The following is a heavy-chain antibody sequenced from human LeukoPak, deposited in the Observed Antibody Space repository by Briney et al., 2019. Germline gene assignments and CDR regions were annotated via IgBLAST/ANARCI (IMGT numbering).Heavy chain of an antibody. CDR1: GFTFSDYY. Sequence: PGGSLRLSCAASGFTFSDYYMTWIRQAPGKGLEWVSYITNSDNSMYYADSVKGRFTISRDNAKNSLHLQMNSLRAEDTAVYYCARDHEGDYLSNWFDPWGQGTLVTVSS. V-gene: IGHV3-11*01. CDR3: ARDHEGDYLSNWFDP. CDR2: ITNSDNSM. J-gene: IGHJ5*02. D-gene: IGHD4-17*01.